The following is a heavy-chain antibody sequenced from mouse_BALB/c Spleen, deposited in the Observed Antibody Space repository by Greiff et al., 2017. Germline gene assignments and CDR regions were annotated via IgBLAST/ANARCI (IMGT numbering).Heavy chain of an antibody. CDR2: INSNGGST. CDR1: GFTFSSYG. J-gene: IGHJ2*01. CDR3: ARSQLGRDYFDY. Sequence: EVKLVESGGGLVQPGGSLKLSCAASGFTFSSYGMSWVRQTPDKRLELVATINSNGGSTYYPDSVKGRFTISRDNAKNTLYLQMSSLKSEDTAMYYCARSQLGRDYFDYWGQGTTLTVSS. V-gene: IGHV5-6-3*01. D-gene: IGHD4-1*02.